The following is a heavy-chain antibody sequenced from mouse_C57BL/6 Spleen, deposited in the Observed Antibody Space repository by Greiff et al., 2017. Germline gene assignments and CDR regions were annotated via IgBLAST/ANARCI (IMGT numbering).Heavy chain of an antibody. Sequence: QVQLKQPGAELVKPGASVKLSCKASGYTFTSYWMQWVKQRPGQGLEWIGEIDPSDSYTNYNQKFKGKATLTVDSSSSTAYMQLSSLTSEDSAVYYCAYYYGNYMFAYWGQGTLGTVSA. V-gene: IGHV1-50*01. J-gene: IGHJ3*01. CDR2: IDPSDSYT. CDR1: GYTFTSYW. D-gene: IGHD2-1*01. CDR3: AYYYGNYMFAY.